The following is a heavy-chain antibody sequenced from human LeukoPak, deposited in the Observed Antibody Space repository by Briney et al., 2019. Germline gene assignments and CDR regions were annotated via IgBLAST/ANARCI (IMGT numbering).Heavy chain of an antibody. V-gene: IGHV1-69*05. Sequence: SVKLSCKASGRTFSSYAISWVRQAPGHGREWMGGIIPIFGTANYAQKFHGGVTITTDECTSTAYMELSSLRYEDTAVYYCARDSSIVVPAGRYYYYYDMDVGGKGPRVTVSS. J-gene: IGHJ6*03. CDR1: GRTFSSYA. CDR3: ARDSSIVVPAGRYYYYYDMDV. CDR2: IIPIFGTA. D-gene: IGHD2-2*01.